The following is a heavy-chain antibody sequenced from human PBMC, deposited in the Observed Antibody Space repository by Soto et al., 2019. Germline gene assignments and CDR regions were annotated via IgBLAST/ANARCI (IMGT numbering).Heavy chain of an antibody. CDR3: ARHDCISSSCYYYYYYVMDV. J-gene: IGHJ6*02. Sequence: ASVKVSCKASGDTFSSYAISWVRQAPGQGLEWMGGIIPFFDTANYAQQFQGRVTITADVSTSTAYMELSSLRSEDTAVYYCARHDCISSSCYYYYYYVMDVWGQGTTVTVSS. D-gene: IGHD2-2*01. V-gene: IGHV1-69*13. CDR2: IIPFFDTA. CDR1: GDTFSSYA.